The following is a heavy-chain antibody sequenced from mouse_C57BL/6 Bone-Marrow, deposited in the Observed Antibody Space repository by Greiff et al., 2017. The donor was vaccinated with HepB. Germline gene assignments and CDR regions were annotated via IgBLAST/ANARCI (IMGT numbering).Heavy chain of an antibody. Sequence: EVQVVESGAELVRPGASVKLSCTASGFNIKDDYMHWVKQRPEQGLEWIGWIDPENGDTEYASKFQGKATITADTSSNTAYLQLSSLTSEDTAVYYCTTVDSSGLYYAMDYWGQGTSVTVSS. CDR2: IDPENGDT. CDR3: TTVDSSGLYYAMDY. J-gene: IGHJ4*01. CDR1: GFNIKDDY. V-gene: IGHV14-4*01. D-gene: IGHD3-2*02.